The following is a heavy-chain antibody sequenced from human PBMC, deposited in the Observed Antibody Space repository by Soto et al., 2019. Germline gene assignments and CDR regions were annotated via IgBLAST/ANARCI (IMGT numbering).Heavy chain of an antibody. CDR3: AAGHGAN. CDR1: GFAFGDYT. CDR2: ITKSGDDT. V-gene: IGHV3-23*01. J-gene: IGHJ4*02. D-gene: IGHD3-10*01. Sequence: EVQMLQSWGGLVQPGGSLGLSCVASGFAFGDYTMNWVRQAPGKGLEWVSRITKSGDDTYYADSVKGRFAISRDNSKNTLSLQMNSLRVEDTAVYLCAAGHGANWGQGTLVTVSS.